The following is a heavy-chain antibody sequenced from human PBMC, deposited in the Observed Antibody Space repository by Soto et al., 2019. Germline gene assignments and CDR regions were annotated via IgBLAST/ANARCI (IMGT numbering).Heavy chain of an antibody. J-gene: IGHJ4*02. D-gene: IGHD3-10*01. V-gene: IGHV4-34*01. CDR1: GGSFSGYY. CDR2: INHSGST. CDR3: ARRDRRALRGGLGY. Sequence: SETLSLTCAVYGGSFSGYYWSWIRQPPGKGLEWIGEINHSGSTNYNPSLKSRVTISVDTSKNQFSLKLSSVTAADTAVYYCARRDRRALRGGLGYWGQGTLVTVSS.